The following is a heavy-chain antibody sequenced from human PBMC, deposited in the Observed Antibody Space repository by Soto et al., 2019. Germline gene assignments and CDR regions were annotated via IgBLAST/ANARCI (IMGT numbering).Heavy chain of an antibody. CDR1: GYTFSSSA. Sequence: QVRLVQSGPEVKKPEASVKVSCKASGYTFSSSAISWVRQAPGQGPEWMGWISSSGVTNYAQNFQGRVFLTVDSSAPTAYMEVTSLNSADTAIYYCSRDHGGYGTFDYCGQGTLVTVSS. J-gene: IGHJ4*02. V-gene: IGHV1-18*04. CDR2: ISSSGVT. CDR3: SRDHGGYGTFDY. D-gene: IGHD5-12*01.